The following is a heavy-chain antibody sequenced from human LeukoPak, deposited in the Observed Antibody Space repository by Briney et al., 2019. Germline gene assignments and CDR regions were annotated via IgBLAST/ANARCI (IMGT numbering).Heavy chain of an antibody. Sequence: GGSLRLSCADSGFTFSSYTMYCGCPAPRGGLGWVSHISGGGGITYYADSVKGRFTISRDNSKNTLYLQMNSLRTEDTALYHCAKSSSGFLEWFDYWGQGTLVTVSS. D-gene: IGHD3-3*01. CDR1: GFTFSSYT. CDR3: AKSSSGFLEWFDY. CDR2: ISGGGGIT. V-gene: IGHV3-23*01. J-gene: IGHJ4*02.